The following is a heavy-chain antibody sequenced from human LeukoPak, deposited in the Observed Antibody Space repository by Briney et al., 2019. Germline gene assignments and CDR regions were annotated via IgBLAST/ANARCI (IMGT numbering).Heavy chain of an antibody. D-gene: IGHD3-9*01. CDR2: ISAYNGNT. J-gene: IGHJ4*02. CDR1: GYTFTSYG. V-gene: IGHV1-18*01. Sequence: ASVKVSCKASGYTFTSYGISWVRQAPGQGLEWMGWISAYNGNTNYAQKLQGRVTMTTDTSTSTAYMELRRLRSDDTAVYYCARQTSLRYFDWLQSDPGGIFDYWGQGTLVTVSS. CDR3: ARQTSLRYFDWLQSDPGGIFDY.